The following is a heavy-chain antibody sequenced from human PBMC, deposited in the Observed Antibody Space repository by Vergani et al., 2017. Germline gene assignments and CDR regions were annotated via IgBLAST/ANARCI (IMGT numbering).Heavy chain of an antibody. CDR3: ARSYSGSHEGLFDY. D-gene: IGHD1-26*01. CDR2: INPNSGGT. Sequence: QVQLVQSGAEVKKPGASVKASCKASGYTFTGYYMHWVRQAPGKGLEWMGWINPNSGGTNYAQKFQGRVTMTRDTSISTAYMELSRLRSDDTAVYYCARSYSGSHEGLFDYWGQGTLVTVSS. V-gene: IGHV1-2*02. J-gene: IGHJ4*02. CDR1: GYTFTGYY.